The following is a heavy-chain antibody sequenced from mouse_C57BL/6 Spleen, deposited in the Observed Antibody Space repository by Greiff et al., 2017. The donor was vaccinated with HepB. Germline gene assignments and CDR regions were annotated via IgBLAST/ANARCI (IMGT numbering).Heavy chain of an antibody. V-gene: IGHV1-59*01. D-gene: IGHD1-1*01. CDR3: ASHYYGSSYWYFDV. J-gene: IGHJ1*03. CDR2: IDPSDSYT. CDR1: GYTFTSYW. Sequence: QVQLQQPGAELVRPGTSVKLSCKASGYTFTSYWMHWVKQRPGQGLEWIGVIDPSDSYTNYNQKFKGKATLTVDTSSSTAYMQLSSLTSEDSAVYYSASHYYGSSYWYFDVWGTGTTVTVSS.